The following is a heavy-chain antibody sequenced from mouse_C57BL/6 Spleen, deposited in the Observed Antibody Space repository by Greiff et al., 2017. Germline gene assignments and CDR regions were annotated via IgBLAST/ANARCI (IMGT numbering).Heavy chain of an antibody. D-gene: IGHD4-1*01. Sequence: QVQLQQPGAELVMPGASVKLSCKASGYTFTSYWMHWVKQRPGQGLEWIGEIDPSDSYTNYNQKFKGKSTLTVDKSSSTAYMQLSSLTSEDSAVYYCARKAGTWFDYWGQGTTLTVSS. J-gene: IGHJ2*01. CDR2: IDPSDSYT. CDR3: ARKAGTWFDY. V-gene: IGHV1-69*01. CDR1: GYTFTSYW.